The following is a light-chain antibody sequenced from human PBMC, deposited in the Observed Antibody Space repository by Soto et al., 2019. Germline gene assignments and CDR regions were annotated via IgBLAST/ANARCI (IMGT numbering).Light chain of an antibody. Sequence: DIVMTHFPATLAVSPGERATLSCRASQSVSSNLAWYQQRPGQAPRLLIYGASTRATGIPARFSGSGSGTDFTLNISRLQSEDLAVHYCQQENDWWTVGQGAKGDIK. CDR3: QQENDWWT. CDR1: QSVSSN. CDR2: GAS. J-gene: IGKJ1*01. V-gene: IGKV3-15*01.